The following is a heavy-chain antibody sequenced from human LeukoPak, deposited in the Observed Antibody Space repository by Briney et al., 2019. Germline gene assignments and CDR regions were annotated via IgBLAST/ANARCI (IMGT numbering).Heavy chain of an antibody. D-gene: IGHD3-22*01. CDR1: GFTSSSYG. V-gene: IGHV3-33*01. J-gene: IGHJ4*02. CDR3: ARPEGGSGYSLDY. Sequence: GGSLRLSCAASGFTSSSYGMHWVRQAPGKGLEWVAVIWYDGSNKYYADSVKGRFTISRDNSKNTLYLQMNSLRAEDTAVYYCARPEGGSGYSLDYWGQGTLVTVSS. CDR2: IWYDGSNK.